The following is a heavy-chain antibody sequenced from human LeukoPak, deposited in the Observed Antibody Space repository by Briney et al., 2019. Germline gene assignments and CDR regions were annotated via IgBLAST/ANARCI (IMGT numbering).Heavy chain of an antibody. CDR1: GFTFKNYA. CDR2: INGYADST. V-gene: IGHV3-23*01. J-gene: IGHJ2*01. CDR3: AKCLRTSYWYLQR. Sequence: GGSLRLSCAASGFTFKNYAMSWVRQAPGRGLEWVSSINGYADSTKYADSVKGRFTISRDNSKNTLYLQMNSLRADDTAIYYCAKCLRTSYWYLQRWGRGTLVTVSS. D-gene: IGHD3-10*01.